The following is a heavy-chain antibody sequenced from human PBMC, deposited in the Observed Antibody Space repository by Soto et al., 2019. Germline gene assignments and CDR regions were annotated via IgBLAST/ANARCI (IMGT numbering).Heavy chain of an antibody. CDR2: IIPILGIA. V-gene: IGHV1-69*02. J-gene: IGHJ6*02. CDR1: GGTFSSYT. Sequence: QVQLVQSGAEVKEPGSSVKVSCKASGGTFSSYTISWVRQAPGQGLEWMGRIIPILGIASYAQKFQGRVTITADKSTSTAYMELSSLRSEDTAVYYCARARGSDYYYGMDVWGQGTTVTVSS. CDR3: ARARGSDYYYGMDV.